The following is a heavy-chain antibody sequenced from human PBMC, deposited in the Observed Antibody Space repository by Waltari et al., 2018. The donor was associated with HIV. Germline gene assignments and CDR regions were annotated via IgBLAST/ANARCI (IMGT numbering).Heavy chain of an antibody. V-gene: IGHV4-34*02. CDR3: ARGPHTSIFGVVKYFQP. CDR2: VDYSGDT. Sequence: VQLQQWGTGRLLPSEPLPPTCAVYGGSFTGYYWTWIRQSPGNGLEWIGEVDYSGDTNYNPSLKSRLTISVDTSKNHFSLKLTSMTTADTGLYYCARGPHTSIFGVVKYFQPWGQGTLVTVSS. J-gene: IGHJ1*01. CDR1: GGSFTGYY. D-gene: IGHD3-3*01.